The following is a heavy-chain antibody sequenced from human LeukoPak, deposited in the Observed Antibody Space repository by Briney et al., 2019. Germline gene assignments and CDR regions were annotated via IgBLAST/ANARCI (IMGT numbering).Heavy chain of an antibody. Sequence: GGSLRLSCAASGFTFSTYWMDWVRQAPGKGLEWVSVIYSGGSTYYADSVKGRFTISRDNSKNTLYLQMNSLRAEDTAVYYCARDQPFDYWGQGTLVTVSS. CDR1: GFTFSTYW. CDR3: ARDQPFDY. CDR2: IYSGGST. J-gene: IGHJ4*02. V-gene: IGHV3-53*01.